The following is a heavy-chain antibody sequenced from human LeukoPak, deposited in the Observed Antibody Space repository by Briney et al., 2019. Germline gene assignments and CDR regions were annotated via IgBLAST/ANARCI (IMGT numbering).Heavy chain of an antibody. CDR1: GFTFSSYG. J-gene: IGHJ4*02. Sequence: GGSLRLSCAASGFTFSSYGMHWVRQAPGKGLEWVAFIRYDGSNKYYADSVKGRFTISRDNSKSTLYLQMNSLRAEDTAVYYCAKDFLVRGVPDYWGQGALVTVSS. V-gene: IGHV3-30*02. CDR2: IRYDGSNK. CDR3: AKDFLVRGVPDY. D-gene: IGHD3-10*01.